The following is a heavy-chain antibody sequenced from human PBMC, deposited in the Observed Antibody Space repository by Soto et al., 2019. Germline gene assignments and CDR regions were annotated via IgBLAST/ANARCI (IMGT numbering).Heavy chain of an antibody. D-gene: IGHD1-7*01. V-gene: IGHV1-8*01. J-gene: IGHJ4*02. CDR3: ARVITGTTGHYYFDY. CDR1: GYTFPSHD. Sequence: VYCKAAGYTFPSHDINWVRQATGQGLEWMGWMNPNSGNTGYAQKFQGRVTMTRNTSISTAYMELSSLRSEDTAVYYCARVITGTTGHYYFDYWGQGTLVTVSS. CDR2: MNPNSGNT.